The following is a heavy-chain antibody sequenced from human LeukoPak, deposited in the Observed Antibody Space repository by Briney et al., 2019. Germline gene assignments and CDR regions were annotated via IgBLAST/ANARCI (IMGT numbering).Heavy chain of an antibody. CDR3: ARRGCSGGSCHLDY. V-gene: IGHV1-46*01. Sequence: ASVKVFCKASGYTSTSYYMHWVRQAPGLGLEWMGIINPSGGSTSYAQKFQGRVTMTRDTSTSTVYMELSSLRSEDTAVYYCARRGCSGGSCHLDYWGQGTLVTVSS. D-gene: IGHD2-15*01. J-gene: IGHJ4*02. CDR2: INPSGGST. CDR1: GYTSTSYY.